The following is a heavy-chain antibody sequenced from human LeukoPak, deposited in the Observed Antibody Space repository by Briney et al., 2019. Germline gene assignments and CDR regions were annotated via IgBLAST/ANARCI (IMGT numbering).Heavy chain of an antibody. CDR2: ISGSGGST. CDR3: ARKQYSSGWIIDY. CDR1: GFTFSSYA. V-gene: IGHV3-23*01. D-gene: IGHD6-19*01. Sequence: PGGSLRLSCAASGFTFSSYAMSWVRQAPGKGLEWVSAISGSGGSTYYADSVKGRFTISRDNAKNSLYLQMNSLRAEDTAVYYCARKQYSSGWIIDYWGQGTLVTVSS. J-gene: IGHJ4*02.